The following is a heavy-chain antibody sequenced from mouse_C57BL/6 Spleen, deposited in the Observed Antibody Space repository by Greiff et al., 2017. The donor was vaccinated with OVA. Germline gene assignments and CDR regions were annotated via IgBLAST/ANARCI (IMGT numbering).Heavy chain of an antibody. V-gene: IGHV1-55*01. D-gene: IGHD2-1*01. CDR2: IYPGSGST. Sequence: QVQLQQSGAELVKPGASVKMSCKASGYTFTSYWITWVKQRPGQGLEWIGDIYPGSGSTNYNEKFKSKATLTVDTSSSTAYMQLSSLTSEDSAVYYCARCPDLLGYFDVWGTGTTVTVSS. CDR3: ARCPDLLGYFDV. J-gene: IGHJ1*03. CDR1: GYTFTSYW.